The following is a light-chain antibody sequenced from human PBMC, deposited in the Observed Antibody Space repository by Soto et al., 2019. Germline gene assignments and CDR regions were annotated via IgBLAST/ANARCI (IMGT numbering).Light chain of an antibody. CDR1: QNISSY. J-gene: IGKJ5*01. CDR3: QQRSDWIT. V-gene: IGKV3-11*01. Sequence: ELVMTQSPATLSVSLGDRATLSCRASQNISSYLAWYQQKPGQAPRLLIYDASNRATGIPARFSGSGSGTDFTLTISSLEPEDFAVYYCQQRSDWITFGQGTRLENK. CDR2: DAS.